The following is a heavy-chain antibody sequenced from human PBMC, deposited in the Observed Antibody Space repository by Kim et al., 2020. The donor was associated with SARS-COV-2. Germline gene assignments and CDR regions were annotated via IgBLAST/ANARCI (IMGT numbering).Heavy chain of an antibody. D-gene: IGHD1-26*01. V-gene: IGHV4-34*01. CDR3: ARARSGDYVDY. Sequence: SETLSLTCAVYGGSFSGYYWSWIRQPPGKGLEWIGEINHSGSTNYNPSLKSRVTISVDTSKNQFSLKLSSVTAADTAVYYCARARSGDYVDYWGQGTLVT. CDR1: GGSFSGYY. J-gene: IGHJ4*02. CDR2: INHSGST.